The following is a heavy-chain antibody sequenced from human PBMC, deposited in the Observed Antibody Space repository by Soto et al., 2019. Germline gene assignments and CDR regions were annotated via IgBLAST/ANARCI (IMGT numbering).Heavy chain of an antibody. CDR1: GFTFSSYG. CDR3: AKDTPYSSGWTNYFDY. V-gene: IGHV3-30*18. D-gene: IGHD6-19*01. J-gene: IGHJ4*02. Sequence: QVQLVESGGGVVQPGRSLRLSCAASGFTFSSYGMHWVRQAPGKGLEWVAVISYDGSNKYYADSVKGRFTISRDNSKNALYLQMNSLRAEGTAVYYCAKDTPYSSGWTNYFDYWGQGTLVTVSS. CDR2: ISYDGSNK.